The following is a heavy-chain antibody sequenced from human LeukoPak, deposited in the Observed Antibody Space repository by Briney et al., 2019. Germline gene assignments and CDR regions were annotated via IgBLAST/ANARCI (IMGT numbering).Heavy chain of an antibody. CDR1: GGTSSRYA. CDR2: IIPFFGSA. D-gene: IGHD2-15*01. Sequence: SVKVSCKASGGTSSRYAMNWVRQAPGQGLEWMGGIIPFFGSANYAQKFRGRLTTTTDESTFTSYMELSSLRYEDTAVYYCARGRDQTNTGYCDHWGQGTLVTVSS. CDR3: ARGRDQTNTGYCDH. V-gene: IGHV1-69*05. J-gene: IGHJ4*02.